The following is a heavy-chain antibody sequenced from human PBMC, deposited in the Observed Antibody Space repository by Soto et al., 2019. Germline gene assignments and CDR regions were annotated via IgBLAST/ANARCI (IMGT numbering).Heavy chain of an antibody. CDR3: ARERQAYQLIPNFHYFSGMGV. D-gene: IGHD2-2*01. CDR1: GYAFNIYG. V-gene: IGHV1-18*04. J-gene: IGHJ6*02. Sequence: QVQLVQSGGEVKKPGASVRVSCKASGYAFNIYGISWGRQAPGQGLERVGRISAYNGNPHYGSKFEGRVTLTADHPAKIAYIVLRSLISAATAVYLCARERQAYQLIPNFHYFSGMGVWGQGTTVTVSS. CDR2: ISAYNGNP.